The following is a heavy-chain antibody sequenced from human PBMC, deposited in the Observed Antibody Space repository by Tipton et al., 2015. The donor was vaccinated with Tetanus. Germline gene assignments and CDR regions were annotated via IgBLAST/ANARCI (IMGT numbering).Heavy chain of an antibody. D-gene: IGHD3-10*01. CDR3: VRDDSGRGVDY. CDR1: GFDFRNYD. V-gene: IGHV3-13*01. J-gene: IGHJ4*02. Sequence: GSLRLSCAASGFDFRNYDMHWVRQAPGKGLEWVSLIGFRGNTHYADSVKGRFTISRDNSRNSLYLQMSSLRDDDTAMYYCVRDDSGRGVDYWRKGTLVSVSS. CDR2: IGFRGNT.